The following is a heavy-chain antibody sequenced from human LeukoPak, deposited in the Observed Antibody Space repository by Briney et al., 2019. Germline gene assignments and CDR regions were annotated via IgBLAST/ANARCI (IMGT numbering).Heavy chain of an antibody. Sequence: GGSLRLSCAASGFTFSDYYMSWIRQAPGKGLEWVSYISSSGSTIYYADSVKGRFTISRDNSKNTLYLQMNSLRAEDTAVYYCAKDRGELRFLEWLLRMRAFDIWGQGTMVTVSS. V-gene: IGHV3-11*01. CDR1: GFTFSDYY. D-gene: IGHD3-3*01. CDR2: ISSSGSTI. J-gene: IGHJ3*02. CDR3: AKDRGELRFLEWLLRMRAFDI.